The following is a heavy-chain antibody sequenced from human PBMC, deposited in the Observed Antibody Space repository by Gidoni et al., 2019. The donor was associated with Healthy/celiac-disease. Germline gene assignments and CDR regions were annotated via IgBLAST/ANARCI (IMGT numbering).Heavy chain of an antibody. CDR1: GGSFSTYY. J-gene: IGHJ5*02. Sequence: QVQLQQWGAGLLKPSETLSLTCAVYGGSFSTYYWSWIRQPPGKGLEWIGEINYSGSTNYNPSLKSRVTISVDTSKNQFSLKLSSVTAADTAVYYCARGFSGIRGVITTNWFDPWGQGTLVTVSS. CDR3: ARGFSGIRGVITTNWFDP. V-gene: IGHV4-34*01. CDR2: INYSGST. D-gene: IGHD3-10*01.